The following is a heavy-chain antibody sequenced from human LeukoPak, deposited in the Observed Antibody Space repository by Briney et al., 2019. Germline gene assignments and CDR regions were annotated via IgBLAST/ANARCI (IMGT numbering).Heavy chain of an antibody. CDR3: ARLKLRFLEWLPLFGY. D-gene: IGHD3-3*01. J-gene: IGHJ4*02. CDR1: GYSFTSYW. V-gene: IGHV5-51*01. CDR2: IYPGDSDT. Sequence: GESLKISCKGSGYSFTSYWIGWVRQMPGKGLEWMGIIYPGDSDTRYSPSFQGQVTISADKSISTAYLQWSSLKASDTAMYYCARLKLRFLEWLPLFGYWGQGTLVTVSS.